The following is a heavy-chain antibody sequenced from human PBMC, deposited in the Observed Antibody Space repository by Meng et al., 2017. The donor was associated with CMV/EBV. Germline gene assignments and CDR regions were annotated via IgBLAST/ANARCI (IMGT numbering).Heavy chain of an antibody. CDR2: INSDGSST. D-gene: IGHD6-6*01. CDR1: GFTFSSYW. V-gene: IGHV3-74*01. Sequence: GESLKISCAASGFTFSSYWMHWVRQAPGKGLVWVSRINSDGSSTSYADSVKGRFTISRDNAKNTLYLQINSLRAEDTAVYYCARLERLLVHPYYYYGMDVWGQGTTVTVSS. CDR3: ARLERLLVHPYYYYGMDV. J-gene: IGHJ6*02.